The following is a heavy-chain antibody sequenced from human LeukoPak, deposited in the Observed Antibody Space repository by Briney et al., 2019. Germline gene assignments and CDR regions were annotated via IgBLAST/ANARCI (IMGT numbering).Heavy chain of an antibody. CDR1: GYSISSGYD. D-gene: IGHD3-10*01. CDR3: ARELVLWFGELTPMDI. V-gene: IGHV4-38-2*02. J-gene: IGHJ6*03. Sequence: SETLSLTCAVSGYSISSGYDGGCIRQPPGKGLEWIGSIYHSGSTYYNPSLKSRVTISVDTSKNQFSLKLSSVTAADTAVYYCARELVLWFGELTPMDIWGKGTTVTVSS. CDR2: IYHSGST.